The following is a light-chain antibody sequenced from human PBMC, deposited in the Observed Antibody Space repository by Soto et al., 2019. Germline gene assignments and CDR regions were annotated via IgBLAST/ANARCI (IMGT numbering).Light chain of an antibody. CDR3: QQSFSAPRT. V-gene: IGKV1-39*01. Sequence: DIQMTQSPSSLSAFVGDRVTVTCRASQSIGRYLNWYQQKPGKAPKLLIYDVSSLQTGVPSRFSGDESGTDFTLTISGLKPEDFATYYCQQSFSAPRTFGQGTKLEIQ. CDR1: QSIGRY. CDR2: DVS. J-gene: IGKJ2*01.